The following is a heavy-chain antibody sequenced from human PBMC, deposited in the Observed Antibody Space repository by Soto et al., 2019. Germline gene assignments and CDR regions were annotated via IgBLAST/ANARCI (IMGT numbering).Heavy chain of an antibody. J-gene: IGHJ6*02. D-gene: IGHD3-9*01. CDR1: GFTFSSYA. CDR2: ISYDGSDK. CDR3: ARDRAYYDILTGPGPRYYGMDV. Sequence: GSLRLSCAASGFTFSSYAMHWVRQAPGKGLEWVAVISYDGSDKYYADSVKGRFTISRDNSKNTLYLQMNSLRAEDTAVYYCARDRAYYDILTGPGPRYYGMDVWGQGTTVTVS. V-gene: IGHV3-30-3*01.